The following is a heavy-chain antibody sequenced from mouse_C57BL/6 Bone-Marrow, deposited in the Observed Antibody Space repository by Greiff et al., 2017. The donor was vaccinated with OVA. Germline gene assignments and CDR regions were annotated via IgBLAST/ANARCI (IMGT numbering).Heavy chain of an antibody. CDR3: ARSRVYYGSSYPFGY. Sequence: QVQLKQPGAELVKPGASVKLSCKASGYTFTSYWMHWVKQRPGRGLEWIGRIDPNSGGTKYNEKFKSKATLTVDKPSSTAYMQLSSLTSEDSAVSYCARSRVYYGSSYPFGYWGQGTLVTVSA. D-gene: IGHD1-1*01. V-gene: IGHV1-72*01. CDR1: GYTFTSYW. J-gene: IGHJ3*01. CDR2: IDPNSGGT.